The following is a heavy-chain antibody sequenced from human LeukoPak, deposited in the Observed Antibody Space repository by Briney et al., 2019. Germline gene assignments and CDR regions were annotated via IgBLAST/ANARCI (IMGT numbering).Heavy chain of an antibody. V-gene: IGHV3-64*01. CDR2: ISYNGAGT. CDR1: GFSFSKFA. J-gene: IGHJ6*03. Sequence: GGSLRLSCAASGFSFSKFAMHWVRQAPGRGLESVSGISYNGAGTYYANSVKGRLTISRDNSKKTLYLQVGSLRVEDMGVYYCARGHFWSGYTYQDYFYYMDVWGKGTAVTVSS. CDR3: ARGHFWSGYTYQDYFYYMDV. D-gene: IGHD3-3*02.